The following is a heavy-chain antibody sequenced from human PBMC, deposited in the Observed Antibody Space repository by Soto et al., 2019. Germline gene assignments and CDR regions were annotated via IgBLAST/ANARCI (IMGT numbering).Heavy chain of an antibody. J-gene: IGHJ4*02. D-gene: IGHD4-17*01. V-gene: IGHV3-30-3*01. CDR2: ISQDGGNE. Sequence: QVQLMESRGGLVQSGRSLRLSCAASGFTFSRFVMHWVRQAPGKGLEWVAMISQDGGNENYADSVKGRFTISRDNSRDTLYLEMNILRPEDTAKYYCARDVMTSVTEDYWGQGTLVTVSS. CDR1: GFTFSRFV. CDR3: ARDVMTSVTEDY.